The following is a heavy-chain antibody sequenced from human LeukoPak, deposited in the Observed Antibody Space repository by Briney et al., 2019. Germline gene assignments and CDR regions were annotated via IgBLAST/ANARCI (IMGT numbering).Heavy chain of an antibody. Sequence: ASVKVSCKASGFTFTSSAVQWVRQARGQRLEWIGWIVVGSGNTNYAQKFQERVTITRDMSTSTAYMELSSLRSEDTAVYYCARDADYYGSGTPQGAFDIWGQGTMVTVSS. CDR1: GFTFTSSA. V-gene: IGHV1-58*01. CDR3: ARDADYYGSGTPQGAFDI. D-gene: IGHD3-10*01. J-gene: IGHJ3*02. CDR2: IVVGSGNT.